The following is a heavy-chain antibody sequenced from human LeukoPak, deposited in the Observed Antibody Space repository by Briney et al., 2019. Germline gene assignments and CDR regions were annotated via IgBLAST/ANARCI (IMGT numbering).Heavy chain of an antibody. CDR1: GYTFTGYY. CDR2: INPNSGGT. V-gene: IGHV1-2*06. CDR3: ARKRARSAVAGY. Sequence: ASVKVSCKASGYTFTGYYMHWVRQAPGQGLEWMGRINPNSGGTNYAQKFQGRVTMTRDTSISTAYMELSRLRSDDTAVYYCARKRARSAVAGYWGQGTLVTVSS. J-gene: IGHJ4*02. D-gene: IGHD6-19*01.